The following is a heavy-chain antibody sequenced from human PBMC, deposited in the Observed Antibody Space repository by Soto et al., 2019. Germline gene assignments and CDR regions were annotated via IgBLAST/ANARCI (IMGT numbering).Heavy chain of an antibody. CDR3: ARDQEAGSFFPYYYGMDV. Sequence: LRLSCASSGFTFSSYEMNWVRQAPGKGLEWVSYISSSGSTIYYADSVKGRFTISRDNAKNSLYLQMGSLRAEDTAVYYCARDQEAGSFFPYYYGMDVWGQRTTVTVSS. CDR2: ISSSGSTI. J-gene: IGHJ6*02. CDR1: GFTFSSYE. V-gene: IGHV3-48*03. D-gene: IGHD6-13*01.